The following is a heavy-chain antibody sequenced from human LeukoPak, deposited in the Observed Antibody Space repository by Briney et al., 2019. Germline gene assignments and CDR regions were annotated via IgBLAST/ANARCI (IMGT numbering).Heavy chain of an antibody. J-gene: IGHJ4*02. V-gene: IGHV3-7*03. CDR1: GFTFSSSW. CDR3: ARFSLPRSTYYFDY. CDR2: IKQDGSEK. Sequence: PGGSLRLSCVASGFTFSSSWMSWVRQAPGKGLEWVANIKQDGSEKSYVESVKGRFTISRDNSKNTLYLQMNSLRAEDTAVYYCARFSLPRSTYYFDYWGQGTLVTVSS.